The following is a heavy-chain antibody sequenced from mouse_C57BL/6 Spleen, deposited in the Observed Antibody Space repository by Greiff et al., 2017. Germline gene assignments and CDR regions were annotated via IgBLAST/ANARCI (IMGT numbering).Heavy chain of an antibody. J-gene: IGHJ4*01. CDR1: GFTFSDYG. CDR2: ISSGSSTI. CDR3: ARRRYDYPYYAMDY. V-gene: IGHV5-17*01. D-gene: IGHD2-4*01. Sequence: DVHLVESGGGLVKPGGSLKLSCAASGFTFSDYGMHWVRQAPEKGLEWVAYISSGSSTIYYADTVKGRFTISRDNAKNTLFLQMTSLRSEDTAMYYCARRRYDYPYYAMDYWGQGTSVTVSS.